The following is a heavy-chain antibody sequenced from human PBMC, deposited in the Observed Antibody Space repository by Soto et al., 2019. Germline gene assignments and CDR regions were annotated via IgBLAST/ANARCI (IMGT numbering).Heavy chain of an antibody. CDR1: GGTFSSYA. Sequence: GASVKVSCKASGGTFSSYAISWVRQAPGQGLEWTGGIIPIFGTANYAQKFQGRVTITADESTSTAYMELSSLRSEDTAVYYCAGDYCSGGSCYRGWFDPWGQGTLVTVSS. CDR3: AGDYCSGGSCYRGWFDP. D-gene: IGHD2-15*01. J-gene: IGHJ5*02. V-gene: IGHV1-69*13. CDR2: IIPIFGTA.